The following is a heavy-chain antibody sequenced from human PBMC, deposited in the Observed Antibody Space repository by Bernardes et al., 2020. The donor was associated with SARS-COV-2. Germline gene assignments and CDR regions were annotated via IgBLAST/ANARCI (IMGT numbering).Heavy chain of an antibody. D-gene: IGHD1-26*01. CDR2: ISSASGNI. CDR1: GFTLRSHP. CDR3: TSGSYQLSTSGY. Sequence: GGSLRLSCAASGFTLRSHPLNWVRQAPGKGLEWVSYISSASGNIYYADSVKGRFTVSRDNVKNSLFLQMDSLRAEDTAVYYCTSGSYQLSTSGYWGQGTLVTGSA. J-gene: IGHJ4*02. V-gene: IGHV3-48*04.